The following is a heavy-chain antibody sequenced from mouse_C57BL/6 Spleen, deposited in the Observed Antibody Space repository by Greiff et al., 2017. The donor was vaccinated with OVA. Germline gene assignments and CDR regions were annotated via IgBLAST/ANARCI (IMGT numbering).Heavy chain of an antibody. V-gene: IGHV1-7*01. CDR1: GYTFTSYW. Sequence: VQLVESGAELAKPGASVKLSCKASGYTFTSYWMHWVKQRPGQGLEWIGYINPSSGYTKYNQKFKDKATLTADKSSSTAYMQLSSLTYEDSAVYYCAKDYYGSFAMDYWGQGTSVTVSS. D-gene: IGHD1-1*01. CDR3: AKDYYGSFAMDY. CDR2: INPSSGYT. J-gene: IGHJ4*01.